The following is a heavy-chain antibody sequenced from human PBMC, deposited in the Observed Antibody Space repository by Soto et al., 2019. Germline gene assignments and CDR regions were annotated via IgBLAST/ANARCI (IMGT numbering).Heavy chain of an antibody. CDR2: IYSGGST. Sequence: GGSLRLSCAASGFTVSSNYMSWVRQAPGKGLEWVSVIYSGGSTYYADSVKGRFTISRHNSKNTLYLQMNSLRAEDTAVYYCARVAGTRSYYYYMDVWGKGTTVTVSS. CDR3: ARVAGTRSYYYYMDV. V-gene: IGHV3-53*04. CDR1: GFTVSSNY. D-gene: IGHD3-3*01. J-gene: IGHJ6*03.